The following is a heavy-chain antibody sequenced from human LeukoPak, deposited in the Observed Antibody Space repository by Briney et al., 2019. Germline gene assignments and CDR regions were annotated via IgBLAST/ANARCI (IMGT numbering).Heavy chain of an antibody. CDR2: IWYDGSNK. CDR1: GFTFSSYG. Sequence: GRSLRLSCAASGFTFSSYGMHWVRQAPGKGLGWVAVIWYDGSNKYYADSVKGRFTISRDNSKNTLYLQMNSLRAEDTAVYYCARDGYCSSTSCAPGDYWGQGTLVTVSS. CDR3: ARDGYCSSTSCAPGDY. V-gene: IGHV3-33*01. D-gene: IGHD2-2*03. J-gene: IGHJ4*02.